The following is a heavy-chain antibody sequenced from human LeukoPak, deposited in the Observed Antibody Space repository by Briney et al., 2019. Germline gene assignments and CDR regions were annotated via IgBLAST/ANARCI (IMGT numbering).Heavy chain of an antibody. CDR3: AKASEYCSSTRCVAHAFDI. Sequence: PGGSLRLSCAASGFTFSDHYMDWVRQAPGKGLEWVSAITGSGGNTYYEDSVKGRFTISRDNSKNTLYLQMNSLRAEDTAVYYCAKASEYCSSTRCVAHAFDIWGQGTMVTVSS. CDR2: ITGSGGNT. D-gene: IGHD2-2*01. V-gene: IGHV3-23*01. CDR1: GFTFSDHY. J-gene: IGHJ3*02.